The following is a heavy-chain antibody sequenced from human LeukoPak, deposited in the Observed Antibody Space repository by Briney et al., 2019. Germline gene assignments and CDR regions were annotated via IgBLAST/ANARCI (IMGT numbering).Heavy chain of an antibody. J-gene: IGHJ6*03. V-gene: IGHV3-66*03. CDR3: ARGSSGSYRVGYYYYYMDV. CDR1: GFTVSSNY. D-gene: IGHD1-26*01. Sequence: GGSLRLSCAASGFTVSSNYMSWVRQAPGKGLEWVSVIYSCGSTYYADSVKGRFTISRDNSKNTLYLQMNSLRAEDMAVYYCARGSSGSYRVGYYYYYMDVWGKGTTVTVSS. CDR2: IYSCGST.